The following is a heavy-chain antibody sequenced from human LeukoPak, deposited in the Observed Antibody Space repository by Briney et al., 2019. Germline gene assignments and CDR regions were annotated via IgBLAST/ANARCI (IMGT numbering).Heavy chain of an antibody. D-gene: IGHD2-2*01. J-gene: IGHJ3*02. Sequence: PSETLSLTCTVSGGSISRHYWSWIRQPPGKGLEWIGYIYYSGSTSYNPSLKSRVTISVDTSKNQFSLKLSSVTAADTAVYYCARGYCSSTSCIRVGAFDIWGQGTMVTVSS. CDR1: GGSISRHY. CDR3: ARGYCSSTSCIRVGAFDI. V-gene: IGHV4-59*11. CDR2: IYYSGST.